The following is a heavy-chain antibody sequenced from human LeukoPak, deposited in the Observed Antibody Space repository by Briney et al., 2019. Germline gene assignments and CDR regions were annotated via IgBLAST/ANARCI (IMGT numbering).Heavy chain of an antibody. CDR3: AGRPCIEWQLSTIAY. CDR2: INPNSGGT. D-gene: IGHD1-26*01. Sequence: GASVKVSCKASGYTSTGYYLHWVRQAPGQGLEWMGWINPNSGGTNYAQNFQGRVTMTRDTSFSTAYVELSRLRSGNTAIYYCAGRPCIEWQLSTIAYWGQGTLVTVSS. V-gene: IGHV1-2*02. J-gene: IGHJ4*02. CDR1: GYTSTGYY.